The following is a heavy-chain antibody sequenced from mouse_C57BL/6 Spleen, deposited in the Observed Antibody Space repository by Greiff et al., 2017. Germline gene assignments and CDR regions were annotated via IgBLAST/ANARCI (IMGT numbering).Heavy chain of an antibody. CDR3: TGERELLVFDY. J-gene: IGHJ2*01. CDR2: IRLKSDNYAT. D-gene: IGHD1-1*01. V-gene: IGHV6-3*01. Sequence: EVQRVESGGGLVQPGGSMKLSCVASGFTFSNYWMNWVRQSPEKGLEWVAQIRLKSDNYATHYAESVKGRFTISRDDSQSRVYLQMNNLRAEDTGIYYCTGERELLVFDYWGQGTTLTVSS. CDR1: GFTFSNYW.